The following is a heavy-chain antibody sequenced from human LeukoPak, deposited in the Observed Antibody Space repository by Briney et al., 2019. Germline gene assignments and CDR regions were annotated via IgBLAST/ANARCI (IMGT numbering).Heavy chain of an antibody. CDR2: IYGSGTI. D-gene: IGHD3-10*01. V-gene: IGHV4-4*07. J-gene: IGHJ5*02. CDR3: ARDSGTTGEVKFDP. Sequence: SETLSLTCTVSGGSIRSYYWSWIRQPAGKGLEWIGRIYGSGTITYNPSLKSRVSMSVDTSRNQFSLNLRYVAAADTAVYYCARDSGTTGEVKFDPWGQGALVTVSS. CDR1: GGSIRSYY.